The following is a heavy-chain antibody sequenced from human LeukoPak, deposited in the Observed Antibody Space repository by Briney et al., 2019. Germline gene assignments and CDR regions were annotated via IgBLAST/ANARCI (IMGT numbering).Heavy chain of an antibody. D-gene: IGHD3-16*01. J-gene: IGHJ4*02. Sequence: HPGGSLRLSCAASGFTFSSYAMHWVRQAPGKGLEWVAVISYDGSNKYYADSVKGRFTISRDNSKNTLYLQMNSLRAEDTAVYYCARVRLGELSLGQFDHWSQGTLVTVSP. CDR1: GFTFSSYA. V-gene: IGHV3-30-3*01. CDR2: ISYDGSNK. CDR3: ARVRLGELSLGQFDH.